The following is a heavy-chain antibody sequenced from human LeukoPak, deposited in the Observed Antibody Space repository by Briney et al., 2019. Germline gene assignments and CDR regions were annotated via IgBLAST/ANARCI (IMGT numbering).Heavy chain of an antibody. V-gene: IGHV3-21*01. CDR1: RFTVSSNY. CDR2: ISSSSSYI. CDR3: ARDKDVYFDY. Sequence: GGSLRLSCAASRFTVSSNYMNWVRQAPGKGLEWVSSISSSSSYIYYADSVKGRITISRDNAKNSLYLQMNSLRVEDTAVYYCARDKDVYFDYWGQGTLVIVSP. J-gene: IGHJ4*02.